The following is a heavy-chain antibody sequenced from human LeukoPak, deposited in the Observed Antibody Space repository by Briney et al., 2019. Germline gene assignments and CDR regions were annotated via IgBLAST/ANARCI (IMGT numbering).Heavy chain of an antibody. D-gene: IGHD1-26*01. CDR3: AKDVGKWESLHFFDY. J-gene: IGHJ4*02. CDR1: GFTLSTNA. CDR2: ISGSGAST. V-gene: IGHV3-23*01. Sequence: GGSLRLSCLTSGFTLSTNAMSWVRQAPGKGLEWISGISGSGASTYYADSVKGRFTTSRDDSRNTLYLQMNSLRGDDTAVYYCAKDVGKWESLHFFDYWGQGTLVTVSS.